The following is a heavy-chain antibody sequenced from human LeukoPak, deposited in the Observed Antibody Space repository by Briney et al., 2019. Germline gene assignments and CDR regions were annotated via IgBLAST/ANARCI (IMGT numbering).Heavy chain of an antibody. D-gene: IGHD6-19*01. CDR3: AKDWPLSRRIAVAGTGFDY. V-gene: IGHV3-23*01. CDR2: ISGSGGST. J-gene: IGHJ4*02. Sequence: GGSLRLSCAASAFTFRSYAMSWVRQAPGKGLEWVSAISGSGGSTYYADSVKGRFTISRDNSKNTLYLQMNSLRAEDTAVYYCAKDWPLSRRIAVAGTGFDYWGQGTLVTVSS. CDR1: AFTFRSYA.